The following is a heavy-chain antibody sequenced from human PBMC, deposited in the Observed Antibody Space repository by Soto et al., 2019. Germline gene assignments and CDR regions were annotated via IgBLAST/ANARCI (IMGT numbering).Heavy chain of an antibody. CDR3: ARVGYCSSTSCYLDYSVVRDQGTRYFDY. V-gene: IGHV4-34*01. CDR1: GGSFSGYY. D-gene: IGHD2-2*01. J-gene: IGHJ4*02. Sequence: SETLSLTCAVYGGSFSGYYWSWIRQPPGKGLEWIGEINHSGSTNYNPSLKSRVTISVDTSKNQFSLKLSSVTAADTAVYYCARVGYCSSTSCYLDYSVVRDQGTRYFDYWGQGTLVTVSS. CDR2: INHSGST.